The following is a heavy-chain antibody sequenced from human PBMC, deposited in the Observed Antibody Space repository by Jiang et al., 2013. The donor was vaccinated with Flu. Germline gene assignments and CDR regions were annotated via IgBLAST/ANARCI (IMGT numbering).Heavy chain of an antibody. J-gene: IGHJ6*02. V-gene: IGHV2-5*02. Sequence: IRQPPGKALEWLATVYWDDDKRYSPSLRSRLTITKDTSKNQVVLRMTDVDPGDTATYYCARDYCGGDCAPSNQATPYAMDVWGQGTTVTVSS. D-gene: IGHD2-21*01. CDR2: VYWDDDK. CDR3: ARDYCGGDCAPSNQATPYAMDV.